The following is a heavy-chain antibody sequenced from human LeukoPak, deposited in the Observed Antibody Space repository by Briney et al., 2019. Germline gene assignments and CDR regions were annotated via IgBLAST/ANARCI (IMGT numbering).Heavy chain of an antibody. CDR3: TKDLGLRRMI. CDR1: GLSLSSNN. CDR2: ISAGSGTV. J-gene: IGHJ2*01. D-gene: IGHD1-14*01. Sequence: GGSLRLSCAASGLSLSSNNMHWVRQTPGGGLEWLSYISAGSGTVFSADSAKGRFSISRDNARESLFLRMNNLRVDDTAVYYCTKDLGLRRMIWGRGTLVIVSS. V-gene: IGHV3-48*04.